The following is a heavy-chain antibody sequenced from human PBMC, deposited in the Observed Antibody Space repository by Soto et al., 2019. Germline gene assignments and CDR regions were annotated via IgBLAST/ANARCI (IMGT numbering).Heavy chain of an antibody. D-gene: IGHD6-19*01. Sequence: GGSLRLSCAASGFTFTNYWMSWVRQAPGKGLEWVANIKQDGSENYYVDSVKGRFTTSRDNTKNSFYLQMNSLRAEDTAVYYCARYHINGWKFDYCGRVPLVP. CDR1: GFTFTNYW. CDR3: ARYHINGWKFDY. V-gene: IGHV3-7*01. J-gene: IGHJ4*02. CDR2: IKQDGSEN.